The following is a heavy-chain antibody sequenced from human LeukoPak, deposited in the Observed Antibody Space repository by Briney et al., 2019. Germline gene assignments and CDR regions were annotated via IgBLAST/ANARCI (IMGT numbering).Heavy chain of an antibody. CDR2: INPNSGGT. V-gene: IGHV1-2*02. Sequence: ASVKVSCKAPGYTFTGYYMHWVRQAPGQGLEWMGWINPNSGGTNYAQKFQGRVTMTRDTSISTAYMELSRLRSDDTAVYYCARSSYYDSSGYRTFDYWGQGTLVTVSS. J-gene: IGHJ4*02. CDR3: ARSSYYDSSGYRTFDY. CDR1: GYTFTGYY. D-gene: IGHD3-22*01.